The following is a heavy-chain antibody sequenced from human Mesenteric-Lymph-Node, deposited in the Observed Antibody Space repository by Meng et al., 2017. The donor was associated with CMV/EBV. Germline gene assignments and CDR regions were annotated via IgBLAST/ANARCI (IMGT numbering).Heavy chain of an antibody. D-gene: IGHD1-26*01. CDR2: ISYDGTNK. CDR3: AKQGPTSGSYSD. V-gene: IGHV3-30*04. Sequence: GESLKISCAASGFTFSSYAMHWVRQAPGKGLEWVALISYDGTNKYYADSVKGRFTISRDNSKNTMYLQMNSLRAEDTAMYYCAKQGPTSGSYSDWGQGTLVTVSS. CDR1: GFTFSSYA. J-gene: IGHJ4*02.